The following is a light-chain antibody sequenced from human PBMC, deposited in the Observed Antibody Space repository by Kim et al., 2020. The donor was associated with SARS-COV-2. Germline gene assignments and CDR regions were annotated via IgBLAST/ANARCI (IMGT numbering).Light chain of an antibody. CDR3: QSYDRDNVL. CDR2: EYA. V-gene: IGLV6-57*03. J-gene: IGLJ2*01. CDR1: RGSIDDNY. Sequence: GKTESVPRTRARGSIDDNYVQWYKQGPGGVPPTVIYEYAQRPSRVSDRFSGSIYNSSNFASLTISGLRTKDEADYYGQSYDRDNVLFGGGTQLTVL.